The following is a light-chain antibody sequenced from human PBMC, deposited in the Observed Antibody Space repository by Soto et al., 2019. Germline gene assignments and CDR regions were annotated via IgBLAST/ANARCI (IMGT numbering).Light chain of an antibody. CDR3: QHYNSYSEA. CDR2: RAS. V-gene: IGKV1-5*03. J-gene: IGKJ1*01. CDR1: QTISSW. Sequence: DIQMTQSPSAVSGSVGDRVTITCRASQTISSWLAWYQQKPGKAPKLLIYRASTLKSGVPSRFGGSGSGTEFTLTISSLQPDDFATYYCQHYNSYSEAFGQGTKVDIK.